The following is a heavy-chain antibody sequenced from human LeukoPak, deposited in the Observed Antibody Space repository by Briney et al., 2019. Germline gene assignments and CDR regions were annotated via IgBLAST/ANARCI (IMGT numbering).Heavy chain of an antibody. Sequence: GGSLRLSCAASGFTFSSYGMHWVRQAPGKGLEWVAFIRYDGSNKYYADSVKGRFTISRDNSKNTLYLQMNSLRAEDTAVYYCAKDRLVVGATHPFDYWGQGTLVTVSS. D-gene: IGHD1-26*01. CDR1: GFTFSSYG. CDR3: AKDRLVVGATHPFDY. CDR2: IRYDGSNK. V-gene: IGHV3-30*02. J-gene: IGHJ4*02.